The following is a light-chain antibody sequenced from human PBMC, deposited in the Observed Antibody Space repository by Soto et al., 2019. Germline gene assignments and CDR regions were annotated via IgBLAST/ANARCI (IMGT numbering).Light chain of an antibody. Sequence: QSVLTQPASVSGSPGQSITISCTGISSDVENYNVVYWYQQHPGKAPKLIIYDVSERPSGVSNRFSGSKSGNTASLTISGLQAEDEADYYCCSYAAISTWVFGGGTQLTVL. J-gene: IGLJ3*02. V-gene: IGLV2-23*02. CDR3: CSYAAISTWV. CDR1: SSDVENYNV. CDR2: DVS.